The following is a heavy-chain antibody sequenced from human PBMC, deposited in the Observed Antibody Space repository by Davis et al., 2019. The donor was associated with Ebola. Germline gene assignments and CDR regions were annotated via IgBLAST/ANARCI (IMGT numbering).Heavy chain of an antibody. Sequence: GESLKISCAASGFTFSSYSMNWVRQAPGKGLEWVSSISSSSTYIYYADSVKGRFTISRDNAKNSLYLQMNSLRAEDTAVYYCAKDIGLGTDYYYYGMDVWGQGTTVTVSS. D-gene: IGHD5-18*01. CDR2: ISSSSTYI. J-gene: IGHJ6*02. V-gene: IGHV3-21*01. CDR3: AKDIGLGTDYYYYGMDV. CDR1: GFTFSSYS.